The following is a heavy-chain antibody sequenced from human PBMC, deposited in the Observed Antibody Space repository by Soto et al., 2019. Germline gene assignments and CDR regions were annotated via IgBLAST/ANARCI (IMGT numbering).Heavy chain of an antibody. CDR2: IYPGDYDT. CDR1: GYTFTTSW. D-gene: IGHD5-18*01. CDR3: ASRYITSDAFDF. J-gene: IGHJ3*01. Sequence: GESLKISCKGSGYTFTTSWIGWVRQMPGKGLEWMGLIYPGDYDTRYSPSFQGQVTISADKSIGTAYLQWSSLKASDTAIYYCASRYITSDAFDFWGQGTMVTVSS. V-gene: IGHV5-51*01.